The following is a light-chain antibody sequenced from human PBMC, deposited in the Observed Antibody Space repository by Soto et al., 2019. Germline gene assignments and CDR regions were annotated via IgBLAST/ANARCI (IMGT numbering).Light chain of an antibody. Sequence: QSVLTQSPSASGTPGQRVSISCSGSTSNIGTNTVSWYQHVPGTAPTLLIYSNDQRPSAVPGRFSGSKSGTSASLAISGLLSEDEADYYCATWDDSRNVVFGGGTKLTVL. J-gene: IGLJ2*01. CDR1: TSNIGTNT. CDR2: SND. V-gene: IGLV1-44*01. CDR3: ATWDDSRNVV.